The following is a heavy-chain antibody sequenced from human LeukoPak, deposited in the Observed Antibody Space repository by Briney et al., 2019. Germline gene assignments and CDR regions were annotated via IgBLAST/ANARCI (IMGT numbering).Heavy chain of an antibody. V-gene: IGHV4-59*01. CDR2: IYYSGTT. Sequence: SETLSLTCTVSGGSITSYHWSWIRQPPGKGLEWIGYIYYSGTTNYNPSLKSRVTISVDTSKNQFSLKLSSVTAADTAVYYCARGRSPPYYFDYWGQGTLVTVSS. D-gene: IGHD3-16*02. J-gene: IGHJ4*02. CDR3: ARGRSPPYYFDY. CDR1: GGSITSYH.